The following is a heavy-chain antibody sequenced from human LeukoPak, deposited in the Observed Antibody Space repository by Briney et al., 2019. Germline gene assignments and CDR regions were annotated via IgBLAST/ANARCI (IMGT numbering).Heavy chain of an antibody. Sequence: QPGGSLRLSCAASGFTFSSYEMNWVRQVPGKGLEWVSYISSSGSTIYYADSVKGRFTISRDNAKNSLYLQMNSLRAEDTAVYYCARDVPDGYNDYWGQGTLVTVSS. CDR1: GFTFSSYE. CDR3: ARDVPDGYNDY. CDR2: ISSSGSTI. V-gene: IGHV3-48*03. D-gene: IGHD5-24*01. J-gene: IGHJ4*02.